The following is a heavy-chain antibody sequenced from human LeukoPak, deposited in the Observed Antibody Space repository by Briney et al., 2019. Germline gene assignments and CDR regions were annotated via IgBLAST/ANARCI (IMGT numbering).Heavy chain of an antibody. CDR1: GYTFTSYY. J-gene: IGHJ4*02. V-gene: IGHV1-46*01. CDR3: ARSHALTRIDY. Sequence: ASVKVPCKASGYTFTSYYMHWVRQAPGQGLEWMGITNPSGGSTSYAQKFQGRVTMTRDTSTSTVYMELSSLRSEDTAVYYCARSHALTRIDYWGQGTLVTVSS. CDR2: TNPSGGST.